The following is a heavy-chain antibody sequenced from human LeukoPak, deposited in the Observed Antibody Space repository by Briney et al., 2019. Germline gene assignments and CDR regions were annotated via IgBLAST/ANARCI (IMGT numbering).Heavy chain of an antibody. CDR3: ARVFNPKDIVVVVAPGANWFDP. V-gene: IGHV1-18*04. CDR2: ISAYTGNT. D-gene: IGHD2-15*01. Sequence: ASVKVSCTASGYTFTDRYVHWVRQAPGQGLEWMGWISAYTGNTNYAQKLQGRVTMTTDTSTSTAYMELRSLRSDDTAVYYCARVFNPKDIVVVVAPGANWFDPWGQGTLVTVSS. J-gene: IGHJ5*02. CDR1: GYTFTDRY.